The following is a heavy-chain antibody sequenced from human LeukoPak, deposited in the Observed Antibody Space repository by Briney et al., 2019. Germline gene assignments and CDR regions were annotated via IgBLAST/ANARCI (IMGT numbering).Heavy chain of an antibody. J-gene: IGHJ4*02. V-gene: IGHV3-23*01. CDR1: GFTFSSYA. CDR2: ISGSGGST. Sequence: GGSLRLSCAASGFTFSSYAVSWVRQAPGKGLEWVSAISGSGGSTYYADSVKGRFTISRDNSKNTLYLQMNSLRAEDTAVYYCAKVVPAAIFPPPYFDYWGQGTLVTVSS. CDR3: AKVVPAAIFPPPYFDY. D-gene: IGHD2-2*01.